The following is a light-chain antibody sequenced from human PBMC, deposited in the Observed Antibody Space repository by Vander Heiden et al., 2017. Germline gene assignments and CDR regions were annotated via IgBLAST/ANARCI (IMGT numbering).Light chain of an antibody. CDR1: SSNIGSNT. V-gene: IGLV1-44*01. J-gene: IGLJ1*01. Sequence: QSVLPQPPSSSGPPGQRVTISCSGSSSNIGSNTVNWYQQHPGTAPKLLIYSNNQRPSGVPDRFSGSKSGTSASLAISGLQSEDEADYYCAAWDDSLNGLYVFGTGTKVTVL. CDR2: SNN. CDR3: AAWDDSLNGLYV.